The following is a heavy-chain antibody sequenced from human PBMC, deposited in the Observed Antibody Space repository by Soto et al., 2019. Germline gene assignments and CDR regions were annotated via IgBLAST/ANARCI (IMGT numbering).Heavy chain of an antibody. CDR1: GYTFTSYG. Sequence: QVQLVQSGAEVKKPGASVKVSCKASGYTFTSYGISWVRQAPGQGLEWMGRISAYNGNTNYAQKLQGRVTMTTDTSTSTAYMELRSLRSDDTAVYYCAREGAMITFGGVIPFDYWGQGTLVTVSS. CDR3: AREGAMITFGGVIPFDY. J-gene: IGHJ4*02. D-gene: IGHD3-16*02. V-gene: IGHV1-18*01. CDR2: ISAYNGNT.